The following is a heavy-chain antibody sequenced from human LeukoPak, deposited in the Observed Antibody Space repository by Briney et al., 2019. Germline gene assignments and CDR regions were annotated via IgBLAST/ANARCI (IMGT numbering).Heavy chain of an antibody. V-gene: IGHV4-38-2*02. Sequence: SETLSLTCTVSGYSISIGYYWGWIRQPPGKGLEWIGSIYHSGSTYYNPSLKSRVAISADTSKSQFSLKLSSVTAADTAVYYCAREVLAAAGTYDYWGQGNLVTVSS. D-gene: IGHD6-13*01. CDR2: IYHSGST. CDR1: GYSISIGYY. J-gene: IGHJ4*02. CDR3: AREVLAAAGTYDY.